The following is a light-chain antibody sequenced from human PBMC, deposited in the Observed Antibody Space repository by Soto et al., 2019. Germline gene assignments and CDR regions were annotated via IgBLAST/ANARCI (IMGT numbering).Light chain of an antibody. Sequence: DIQMTQSPSSLSASVGDRVTITCRASRSISSCLNWYQQKPGKAPKLLIYAASSLQSGVPSRFSGSGSGTDFTLTISSLQPEDFATYYCQQSYSTPPWTFGQGTNV. J-gene: IGKJ1*01. CDR1: RSISSC. CDR2: AAS. CDR3: QQSYSTPPWT. V-gene: IGKV1-39*01.